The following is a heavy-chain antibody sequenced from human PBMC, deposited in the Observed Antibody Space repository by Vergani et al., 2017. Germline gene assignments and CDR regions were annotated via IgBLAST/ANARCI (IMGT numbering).Heavy chain of an antibody. CDR1: GFTFSSYG. V-gene: IGHV3-33*06. CDR2: IWYDGSNK. CDR3: AKDGWYSSGPEWFDP. D-gene: IGHD6-19*01. Sequence: QVQLVESGGGVVQPGRSLRLSCAASGFTFSSYGMHWVRQAPGKGLEWVAVIWYDGSNKYFADSVKGRFTISRDNSKNTLYLQMNSLRAEDTAVYYCAKDGWYSSGPEWFDPWGQGTLVTVSS. J-gene: IGHJ5*02.